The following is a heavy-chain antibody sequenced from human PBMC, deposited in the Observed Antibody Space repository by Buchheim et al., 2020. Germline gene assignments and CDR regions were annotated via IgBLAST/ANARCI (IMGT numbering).Heavy chain of an antibody. V-gene: IGHV3-43D*03. J-gene: IGHJ4*02. CDR2: ISWDGGST. Sequence: EVQLVESGGVVVQPGGSLRLSCAASGFTFDDYAMHWVRQAPGKGLEWVSLISWDGGSTYYADSVKGRFTISRDNSKNSLYLQMNSLRAEDTALYYCAIDSCSVGSCNGGAIAYWGQGTL. D-gene: IGHD2-15*01. CDR1: GFTFDDYA. CDR3: AIDSCSVGSCNGGAIAY.